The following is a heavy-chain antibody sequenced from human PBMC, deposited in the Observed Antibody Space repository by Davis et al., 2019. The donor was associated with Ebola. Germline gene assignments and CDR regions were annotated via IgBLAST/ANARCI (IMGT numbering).Heavy chain of an antibody. Sequence: GGSLRLSCAASGLSFSNYWMTWVRLAPGKGPEWVANIKQDGSEMYYVDSVKGRFTISRDNSKSTLYVQMNSLRVEDTAVYYCARDGIGYYPGDYWGRGSLVTVSS. V-gene: IGHV3-7*01. CDR3: ARDGIGYYPGDY. D-gene: IGHD1-26*01. CDR2: IKQDGSEM. CDR1: GLSFSNYW. J-gene: IGHJ4*02.